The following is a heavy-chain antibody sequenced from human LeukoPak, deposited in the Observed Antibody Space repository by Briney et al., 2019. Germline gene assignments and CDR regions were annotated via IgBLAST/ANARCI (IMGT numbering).Heavy chain of an antibody. D-gene: IGHD3-10*01. CDR3: ARSYGSGSYSYYFDY. Sequence: SVKVSCKASGGTFSSYAISWVRQAPGQGLEWMGGIIPIFGTANYAQKFQGRVTITADESTSTAYMELSSLRSEGTAVYYCARSYGSGSYSYYFDYWGQGTLVTVSS. V-gene: IGHV1-69*13. CDR2: IIPIFGTA. CDR1: GGTFSSYA. J-gene: IGHJ4*02.